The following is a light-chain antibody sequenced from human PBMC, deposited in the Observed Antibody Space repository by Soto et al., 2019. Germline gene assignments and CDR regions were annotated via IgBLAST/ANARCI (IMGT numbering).Light chain of an antibody. CDR3: QQTYGSPRT. Sequence: DIQMTQSPSSLSASVGARVTITSRASKSISAYLNWYQQKPGKAPKVLIYAASSLQSGVPSRFSGSGSGADFTLTISSLQPEDFATYYCQQTYGSPRTFGQGTKVEIK. J-gene: IGKJ1*01. CDR1: KSISAY. CDR2: AAS. V-gene: IGKV1-39*01.